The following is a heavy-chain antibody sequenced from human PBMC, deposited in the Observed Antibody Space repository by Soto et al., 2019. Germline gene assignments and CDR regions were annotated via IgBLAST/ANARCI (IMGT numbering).Heavy chain of an antibody. CDR3: ARSLTALWFGELLFYGMDV. J-gene: IGHJ6*02. CDR1: GFTFSSYG. CDR2: IWYDGSNK. V-gene: IGHV3-33*01. Sequence: QVQLVESGGGVVQPGRSLRLSCAASGFTFSSYGMHWVRQAPGKGLEWVAVIWYDGSNKYYADSVKGRFTISRDNSKNTLYLQMNSRRAEDTAVYYCARSLTALWFGELLFYGMDVWGQGTTVTVSS. D-gene: IGHD3-10*01.